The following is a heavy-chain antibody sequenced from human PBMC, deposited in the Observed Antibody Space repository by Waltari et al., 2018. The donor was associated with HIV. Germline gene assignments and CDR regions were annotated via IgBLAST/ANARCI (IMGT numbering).Heavy chain of an antibody. CDR3: ARGGFYGSGSKVN. J-gene: IGHJ4*02. V-gene: IGHV3-7*04. CDR1: GFTVSSSW. CDR2: IKQDGSEK. Sequence: DVQLVESGGGVVQRGGSLRLSCAASGFTVSSSWMNWVRQAPRKVREWVANIKQDGSEKYYVDSVNGRFTISRDNAENSLYLQMNSLRAEDTAVYYCARGGFYGSGSKVNWGQGTLVTVSS. D-gene: IGHD3-10*01.